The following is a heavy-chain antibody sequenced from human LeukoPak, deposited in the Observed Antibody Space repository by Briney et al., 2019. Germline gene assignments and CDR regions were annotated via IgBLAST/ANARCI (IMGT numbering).Heavy chain of an antibody. CDR2: ISGSGGST. CDR3: AKTDRYRYTSGWRIDY. Sequence: GSLRLSCGASGFTISSYALSWVRQAPGKGLEWVSDISGSGGSTYYAESVKGRFTVSRDNSKNTLYLQVNSLRAEDTAVYYCAKTDRYRYTSGWRIDYWGQGTLVTVSS. D-gene: IGHD6-19*01. CDR1: GFTISSYA. J-gene: IGHJ4*02. V-gene: IGHV3-23*01.